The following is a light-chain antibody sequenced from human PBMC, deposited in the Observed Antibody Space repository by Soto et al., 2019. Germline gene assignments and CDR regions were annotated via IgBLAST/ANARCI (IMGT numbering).Light chain of an antibody. CDR2: AAS. CDR3: KQSNSAPWT. Sequence: DIQMTQSPSSLSASVGDRVTITCRASQSISIYLNWYQQKPGKAPELLIYAASSLQSGVPSRFSGSGSGTDFTLTISGVQPEDFTKYYCKQSNSAPWTFGQGTTVEI. J-gene: IGKJ1*01. CDR1: QSISIY. V-gene: IGKV1-39*01.